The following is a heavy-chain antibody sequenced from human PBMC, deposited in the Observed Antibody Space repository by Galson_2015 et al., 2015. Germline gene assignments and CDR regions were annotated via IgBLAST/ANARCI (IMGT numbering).Heavy chain of an antibody. J-gene: IGHJ6*02. CDR2: VYSGGST. D-gene: IGHD1-26*01. CDR1: GFTVSSYY. CDR3: ARALGATRDYDYYAMDA. Sequence: SLRLSCAASGFTVSSYYMSWVRQAPGKGLEWVSVVYSGGSTYYADSVKGRFTISRDKSTNTVYVQMNSLRAEDTAVYYCARALGATRDYDYYAMDAWGQGTTVTVSS. V-gene: IGHV3-66*02.